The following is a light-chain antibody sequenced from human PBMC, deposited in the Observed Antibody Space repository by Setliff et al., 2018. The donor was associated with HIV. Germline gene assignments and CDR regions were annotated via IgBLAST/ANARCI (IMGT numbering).Light chain of an antibody. J-gene: IGLJ1*01. V-gene: IGLV2-23*01. Sequence: QSALTQPASVSGSPGQSITISCTGTSSDVGGYRLVSWYQQHPGKAPKLIISEANKRPSGVSNRFSGSKSGTSASLTISGLQAEDEADYYCCSYADSGTYLFGTGTKV. CDR3: CSYADSGTYL. CDR2: EAN. CDR1: SSDVGGYRL.